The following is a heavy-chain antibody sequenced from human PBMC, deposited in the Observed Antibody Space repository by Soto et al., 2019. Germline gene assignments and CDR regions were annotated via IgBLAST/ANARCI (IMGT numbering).Heavy chain of an antibody. CDR3: ASGYGDYYYAMDV. V-gene: IGHV3-53*04. Sequence: EVQLVESGGDLFQPGGSLRLSCAASGFTVSNNYMNWVRQAPGKGLEGVSVLYSGGSTYYADSVKGRFTISRHNSKNTLYLQMNSRRVEDTAVYYCASGYGDYYYAMDVWGQGTTVTVSS. CDR1: GFTVSNNY. D-gene: IGHD4-17*01. J-gene: IGHJ6*01. CDR2: LYSGGST.